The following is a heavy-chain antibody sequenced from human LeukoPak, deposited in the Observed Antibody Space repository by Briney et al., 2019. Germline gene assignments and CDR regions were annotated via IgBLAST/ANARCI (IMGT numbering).Heavy chain of an antibody. D-gene: IGHD3-10*01. V-gene: IGHV3-74*01. Sequence: PGGSLRLSCAASGFTFSSYWMHWVRQAPGKGLVWVSSIKSDGSSTSYADSVKGRLTISRDNARNTLYLQMNGLRTEDTAVYHCATGNGHAFDIWGQGTMVTVSA. CDR1: GFTFSSYW. J-gene: IGHJ3*02. CDR2: IKSDGSST. CDR3: ATGNGHAFDI.